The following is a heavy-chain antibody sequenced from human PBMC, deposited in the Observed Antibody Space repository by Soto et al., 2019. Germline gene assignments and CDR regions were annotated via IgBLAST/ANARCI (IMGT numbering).Heavy chain of an antibody. CDR1: GYSISSGYY. V-gene: IGHV4-38-2*02. CDR3: AGNYYYDSSGYPNWFDP. J-gene: IGHJ5*02. CDR2: IYHSGST. Sequence: SETLSLTCTVSGYSISSGYYWGWIRQPPGKGLEWIGSIYHSGSTYYNPSLKSRVTISVDTSKNQFSLKLSSVTAADTAVYYCAGNYYYDSSGYPNWFDPWGQGTLVTVSS. D-gene: IGHD3-22*01.